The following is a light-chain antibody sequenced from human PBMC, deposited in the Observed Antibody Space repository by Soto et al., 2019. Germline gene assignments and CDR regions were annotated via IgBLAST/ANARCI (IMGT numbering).Light chain of an antibody. CDR1: QSVSSS. CDR2: GAS. J-gene: IGKJ1*01. Sequence: ATLSVSPGERATLSCSASQSVSSSLAWYQQKPGQAPTRLLYGASTRAASIPARFSGSGSGTEFTLTISSLQSEDFAVCYCPQYNNWPPCTFGERTKV. V-gene: IGKV3-15*01. CDR3: PQYNNWPPCT.